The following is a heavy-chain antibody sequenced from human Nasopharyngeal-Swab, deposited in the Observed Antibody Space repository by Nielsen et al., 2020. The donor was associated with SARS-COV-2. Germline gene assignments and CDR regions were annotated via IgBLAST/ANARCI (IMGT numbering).Heavy chain of an antibody. CDR1: GGSISSSSYY. V-gene: IGHV4-39*01. CDR2: IYYSGST. CDR3: ARAYSSSWRTHFDY. J-gene: IGHJ4*02. Sequence: ETLSLTCTVSGGSISSSSYYWGWIRQPPGKGLEWIGSIYYSGSTYYNPSLKSRVTISVDTSKNQFSLKLSSGTAADTAVYYCARAYSSSWRTHFDYWGQGTLVTVSS. D-gene: IGHD6-13*01.